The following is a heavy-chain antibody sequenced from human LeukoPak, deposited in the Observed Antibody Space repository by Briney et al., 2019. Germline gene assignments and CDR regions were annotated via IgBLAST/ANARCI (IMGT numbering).Heavy chain of an antibody. J-gene: IGHJ3*02. Sequence: SETLSLTCTVSGGSIRSYYWSWIRQPPGKGLEWLGYIYYSGSTNYNPSLKSRVTISVDTSKNQFSLKLSSVTAADTAVYHCARHIVVVTATHDAFDIWGQGTMVTVSS. CDR2: IYYSGST. D-gene: IGHD2-21*02. CDR1: GGSIRSYY. V-gene: IGHV4-59*08. CDR3: ARHIVVVTATHDAFDI.